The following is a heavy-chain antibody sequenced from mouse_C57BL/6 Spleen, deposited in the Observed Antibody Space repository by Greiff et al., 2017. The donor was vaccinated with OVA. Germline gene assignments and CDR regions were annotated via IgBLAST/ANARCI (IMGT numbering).Heavy chain of an antibody. J-gene: IGHJ3*01. CDR2: IDPANGNT. Sequence: VQLQQSVAELVRPGASVKLSCTASGFTIKNTYMHWVKQRPEQGLEWIGRIDPANGNTKYAAKFQGKATITVDTSSNTAYLQLSSLTSEDAAIYCCARGDGSTFAYWGQGTLVTVSA. V-gene: IGHV14-3*01. CDR1: GFTIKNTY. D-gene: IGHD1-1*01. CDR3: ARGDGSTFAY.